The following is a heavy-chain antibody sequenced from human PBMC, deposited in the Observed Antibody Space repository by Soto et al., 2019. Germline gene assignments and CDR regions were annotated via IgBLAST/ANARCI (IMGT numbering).Heavy chain of an antibody. J-gene: IGHJ4*02. CDR3: ATRAPIDGDPY. CDR2: VYHSGST. D-gene: IGHD4-17*01. Sequence: QVQLQESGPGLVKPSETLSLTCDVSGDSISSPTWWTWVRQPPGKGLEWIGEVYHSGSTNYNSSLKSRVTISVDKSKNQFSLRLTSVTAADTAVYYCATRAPIDGDPYRGQGTLVTVSS. CDR1: GDSISSPTW. V-gene: IGHV4-4*02.